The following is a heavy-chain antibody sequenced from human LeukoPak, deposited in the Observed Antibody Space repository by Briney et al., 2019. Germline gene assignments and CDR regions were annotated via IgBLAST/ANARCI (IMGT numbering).Heavy chain of an antibody. D-gene: IGHD2-15*01. Sequence: GGSLRLSCSASGFSLSNYTTYWVRQAPGEGLEWVANKKQGGSEKYSVDSVKGRFTISRDNAKNSLYLQMNSLRAEDTAVYYCARDFGLRCSGGTCYSVYYGMDVWGKGTTVTVSS. J-gene: IGHJ6*04. CDR1: GFSLSNYT. CDR2: KKQGGSEK. CDR3: ARDFGLRCSGGTCYSVYYGMDV. V-gene: IGHV3-7*03.